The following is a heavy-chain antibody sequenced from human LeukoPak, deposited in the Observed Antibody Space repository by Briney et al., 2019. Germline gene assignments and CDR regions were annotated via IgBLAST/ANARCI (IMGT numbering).Heavy chain of an antibody. V-gene: IGHV4-39*01. CDR3: AKPIAVSAKWSFDY. Sequence: SETLSLTCTVSGGSISSSSYYWGWIRQPPGKGLEWIGSIYYSGSTYYNPSLKGRVTISVDTSKNQFSLKLSSVTAADTAVYYCAKPIAVSAKWSFDYWGQGTLVTVSS. CDR1: GGSISSSSYY. J-gene: IGHJ4*02. D-gene: IGHD6-19*01. CDR2: IYYSGST.